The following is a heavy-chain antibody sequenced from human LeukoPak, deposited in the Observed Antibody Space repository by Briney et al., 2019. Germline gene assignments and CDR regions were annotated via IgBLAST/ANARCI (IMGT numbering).Heavy chain of an antibody. CDR1: GFTLNSYT. J-gene: IGHJ4*02. V-gene: IGHV3-48*01. D-gene: IGHD2-21*02. Sequence: QPGRSLRLSCAASGFTLNSYTMNWVRQAPRKRLEWISYISSTVTTTYYADSVKGRFTNSKDNARNSLHLQMNSLRSQNTGLNFFARDLGSGDHGLLVWGQGTLLTVSS. CDR3: ARDLGSGDHGLLV. CDR2: ISSTVTTT.